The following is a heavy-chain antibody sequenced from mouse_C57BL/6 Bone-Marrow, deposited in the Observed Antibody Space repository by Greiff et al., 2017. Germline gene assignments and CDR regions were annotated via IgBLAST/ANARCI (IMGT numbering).Heavy chain of an antibody. V-gene: IGHV5-4*01. CDR2: ISDGGSYT. D-gene: IGHD1-1*01. J-gene: IGHJ1*03. CDR1: GFTFSSYA. Sequence: EVKLVESGGGLVKPGGSLKLSCAASGFTFSSYAMSWVRQTPEKRLEWVATISDGGSYTYYPDNVKGRYTISRDNAKQHLYLQMIHLKSEDTAIYYCARDGYYGSRAFDVWGTWTTVTASS. CDR3: ARDGYYGSRAFDV.